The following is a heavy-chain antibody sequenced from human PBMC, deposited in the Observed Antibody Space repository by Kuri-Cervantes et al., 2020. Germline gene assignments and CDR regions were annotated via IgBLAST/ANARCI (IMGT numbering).Heavy chain of an antibody. CDR2: IYYSGST. Sequence: SETLSLTCTVSGGSISSSSYYWGWIRQPPGKGLEWIGSIYYSGSTYYNPSLKSRVTISVDTSKNQFSLKLSSVTAADTAVYYCARVPNKLGGFEGGPDNWFDPWGQGTRDT. CDR1: GGSISSSSYY. CDR3: ARVPNKLGGFEGGPDNWFDP. D-gene: IGHD3-16*01. V-gene: IGHV4-39*07. J-gene: IGHJ5*02.